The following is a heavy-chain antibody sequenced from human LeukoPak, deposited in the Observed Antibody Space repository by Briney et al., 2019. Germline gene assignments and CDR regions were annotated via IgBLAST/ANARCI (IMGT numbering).Heavy chain of an antibody. CDR2: IYYSGNT. V-gene: IGHV4-59*01. J-gene: IGHJ3*02. CDR3: ARDRPMIVVAPPAFDI. D-gene: IGHD3-22*01. Sequence: SETLSLTCSISGGSLNDYYWTWLRQPPGKGLEWIGYIYYSGNTNYNPSLKSRVTISVDTSKNQFSLKLSSVTAADTAVYYCARDRPMIVVAPPAFDIWGQGTMVTVSS. CDR1: GGSLNDYY.